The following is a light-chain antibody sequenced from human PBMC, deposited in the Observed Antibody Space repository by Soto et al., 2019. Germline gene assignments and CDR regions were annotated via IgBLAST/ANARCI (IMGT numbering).Light chain of an antibody. J-gene: IGLJ1*01. Sequence: QSLLSQPPSFSGCPGHSITIPCPGTSSDVGGYNYVAWYQHHPGKAAKLMIFDVSNRPSGVSNRFSGSKSGNTASLTISGLQPEDEADYYCSSYTTSNTRQIVFGTGTKVTVL. CDR3: SSYTTSNTRQIV. CDR1: SSDVGGYNY. CDR2: DVS. V-gene: IGLV2-14*03.